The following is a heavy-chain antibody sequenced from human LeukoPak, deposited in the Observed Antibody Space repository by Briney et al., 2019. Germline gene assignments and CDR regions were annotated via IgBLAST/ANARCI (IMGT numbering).Heavy chain of an antibody. CDR3: ARYLFSDFYFDH. V-gene: IGHV3-30*01. CDR2: ISIDGNNP. CDR1: GFTFSTSA. J-gene: IGHJ4*02. D-gene: IGHD2-21*01. Sequence: GKSLRLSCAASGFTFSTSAVHWIRQAPGRGLEWEAVISIDGNNPYYADSVKGRFTISRDNSKNALYLQMTSLKTDDTAVYFCARYLFSDFYFDHWGQGTLVTVSS.